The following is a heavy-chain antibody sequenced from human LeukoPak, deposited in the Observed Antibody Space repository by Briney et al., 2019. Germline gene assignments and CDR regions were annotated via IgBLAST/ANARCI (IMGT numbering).Heavy chain of an antibody. J-gene: IGHJ6*02. CDR3: ARASYGMDV. V-gene: IGHV3-30*03. CDR2: ISYDGSNK. CDR1: GFTFSSYG. Sequence: GRSLRLSCAASGFTFSSYGMHWVRQAPGKGLEWVAVISYDGSNKYYADSVEGRFTISRDNSKNTLYLQMNSLRAEDTAVYYCARASYGMDVWGQGTTVTVSS.